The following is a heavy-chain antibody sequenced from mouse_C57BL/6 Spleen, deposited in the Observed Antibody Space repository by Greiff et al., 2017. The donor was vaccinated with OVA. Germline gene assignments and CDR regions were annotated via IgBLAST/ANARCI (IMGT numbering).Heavy chain of an antibody. CDR1: GFTFTDYY. CDR3: ARFTTVVNFDY. Sequence: EVKLVESGGGLVQPGGSLSLSCAASGFTFTDYYMSWVRQPPGKALEWLGFIRNKANGYTTEYSASVKGRFTISRDNSQSILYLQMNALRAEDSATYYCARFTTVVNFDYWGQGTTLTVSS. V-gene: IGHV7-3*01. D-gene: IGHD1-1*01. CDR2: IRNKANGYTT. J-gene: IGHJ2*01.